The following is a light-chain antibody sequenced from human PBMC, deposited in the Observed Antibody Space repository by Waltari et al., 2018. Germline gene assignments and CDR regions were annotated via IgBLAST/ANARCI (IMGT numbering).Light chain of an antibody. CDR2: KAS. CDR3: QQYNSYSPIT. Sequence: DIQMTQSPSTLSASVGDRVTITCRASQSISSWLAWYQQKPGKAPKHLIYKASSLESGGPSRFSGSGCATEFTLTISSLQPDEVATYYCQQYNSYSPITFGQGTKLEIK. V-gene: IGKV1-5*03. CDR1: QSISSW. J-gene: IGKJ2*01.